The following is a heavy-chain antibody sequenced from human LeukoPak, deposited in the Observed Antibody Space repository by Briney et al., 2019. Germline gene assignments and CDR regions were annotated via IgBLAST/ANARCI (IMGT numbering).Heavy chain of an antibody. V-gene: IGHV4-34*01. CDR1: GGSFSGYY. Sequence: PSETLSLTCAVYGGSFSGYYWSWIRQPPGKGLEWIGEINHSGSTNYNPSLKSRVTISVDTSKNQFSLKLSAVTDADTAVYYCAIFRDGNNPKSYWGQGTLVTVSS. J-gene: IGHJ4*02. CDR3: AIFRDGNNPKSY. D-gene: IGHD5-24*01. CDR2: INHSGST.